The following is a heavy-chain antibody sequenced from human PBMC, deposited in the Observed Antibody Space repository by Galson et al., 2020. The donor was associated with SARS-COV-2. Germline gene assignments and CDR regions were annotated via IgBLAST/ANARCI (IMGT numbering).Heavy chain of an antibody. CDR2: INSDGSST. Sequence: GGSLRLSCAASGFTFSSYWMHWVRQAPGKGLVWVSRINSDGSSTSYADSVKGRFTISRDNDKNTLYLQMNSLRAEDTAVYYCARDLRYDILTGFFDYWGQGTLVTVSS. D-gene: IGHD3-9*01. CDR3: ARDLRYDILTGFFDY. CDR1: GFTFSSYW. V-gene: IGHV3-74*01. J-gene: IGHJ4*02.